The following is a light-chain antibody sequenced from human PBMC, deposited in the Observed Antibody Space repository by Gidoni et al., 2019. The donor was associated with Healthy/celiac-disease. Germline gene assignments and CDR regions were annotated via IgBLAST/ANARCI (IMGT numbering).Light chain of an antibody. Sequence: DIQMTQFPHSLSASVGDRVTITCRARQSSRSYFNWYQQKPGKAPKLLIYAASSLQGGVPSRLSGSGSGTDFTLTISSLQPEDFATYYCQQSYSTLTWTFGQGTKVEIK. CDR2: AAS. CDR3: QQSYSTLTWT. J-gene: IGKJ1*01. V-gene: IGKV1-39*01. CDR1: QSSRSY.